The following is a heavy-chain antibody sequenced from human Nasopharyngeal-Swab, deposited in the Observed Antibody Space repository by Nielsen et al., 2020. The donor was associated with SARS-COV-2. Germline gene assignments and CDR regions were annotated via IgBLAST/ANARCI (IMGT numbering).Heavy chain of an antibody. D-gene: IGHD6-19*01. J-gene: IGHJ6*03. CDR3: AKSPPRGWGYYYYMDV. V-gene: IGHV4-39*01. CDR2: IYYSGSI. Sequence: WIRQPPGKGLEWIGSIYYSGSIYYNPSLKGRVTISVDTSKNQFSLKLSSVTAADTAVYYCAKSPPRGWGYYYYMDVWGKGTTVTVSS.